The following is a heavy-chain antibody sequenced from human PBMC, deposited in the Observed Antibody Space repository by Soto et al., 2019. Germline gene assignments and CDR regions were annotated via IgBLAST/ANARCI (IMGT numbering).Heavy chain of an antibody. V-gene: IGHV3-30-3*01. J-gene: IGHJ5*02. Sequence: QVQLVESGGGVVQPGRSLRLSCAASGFTFSSYATHWVRQAPGKGLEWVAVISYDGSNKYYADSVKGRFTISRDNSKNTLYLQMNSLRAEDTAVYYCAREDYGDYGVGWFDPWGQGTLVTVSS. CDR1: GFTFSSYA. CDR3: AREDYGDYGVGWFDP. CDR2: ISYDGSNK. D-gene: IGHD4-17*01.